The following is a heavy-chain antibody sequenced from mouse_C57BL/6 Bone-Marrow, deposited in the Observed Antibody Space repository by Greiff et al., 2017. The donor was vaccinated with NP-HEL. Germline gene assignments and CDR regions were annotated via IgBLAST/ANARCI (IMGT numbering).Heavy chain of an antibody. D-gene: IGHD1-2*01. J-gene: IGHJ2*01. V-gene: IGHV1-42*01. CDR3: ARSGTTALFDY. CDR2: INPSTGGT. CDR1: GYSFTGYY. Sequence: VQLQQSGPELVKPGASVKISCKASGYSFTGYYMNWVKQSPEKSLEWIGEINPSTGGTTYNQKFKAKATLTVDKYSSTAYMQLKSLTSEDSAVYYCARSGTTALFDYWGQGTTLTVSS.